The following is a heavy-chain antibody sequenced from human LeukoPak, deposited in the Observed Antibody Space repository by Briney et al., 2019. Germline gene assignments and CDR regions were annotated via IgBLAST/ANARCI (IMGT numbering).Heavy chain of an antibody. D-gene: IGHD2-2*01. Sequence: GSVKVSCKASGYTFTTYGISWVRQAPGQGPEWMGWISTYNGDTNYAQKLQGRVTMTADTSTSTTYMELRSLRSDDTAVYYCALIPYCTTATCYYFDFWGQGTLVTVSS. CDR2: ISTYNGDT. J-gene: IGHJ4*02. CDR1: GYTFTTYG. CDR3: ALIPYCTTATCYYFDF. V-gene: IGHV1-18*01.